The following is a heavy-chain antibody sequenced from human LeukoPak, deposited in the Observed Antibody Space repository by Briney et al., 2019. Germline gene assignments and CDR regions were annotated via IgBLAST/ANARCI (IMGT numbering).Heavy chain of an antibody. CDR3: ARGGWRLDY. V-gene: IGHV4-61*08. CDR2: IYYTGTT. Sequence: SETLSLTCAVSGGSISSGGYYWSWIRQPPGKGLEWIGYIYYTGTTNYNPSLKSRVTISVDTSKNQFSLKLSSVTAADTAVYYCARGGWRLDYWGQGTLVTVSS. J-gene: IGHJ4*02. CDR1: GGSISSGGYY. D-gene: IGHD2-15*01.